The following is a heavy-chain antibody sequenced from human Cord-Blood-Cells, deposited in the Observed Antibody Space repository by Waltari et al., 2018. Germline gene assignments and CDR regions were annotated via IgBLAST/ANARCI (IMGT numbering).Heavy chain of an antibody. CDR1: GYTFTTYY. D-gene: IGHD2-2*01. CDR3: GRLPYCSSTSCYDY. V-gene: IGHV1-46*01. J-gene: IGHJ4*02. CDR2: INPSSGRT. Sequence: QVQLVQSGAEVKKPGASVKVSCKSSGYTFTTYYMPWVRQPPGQGLEGMEIINPSSGRTSYEQKFQGRVTMTRDTSTSTVYMEVGSLRSDDTAVYYCGRLPYCSSTSCYDYWGQGTLVTVSS.